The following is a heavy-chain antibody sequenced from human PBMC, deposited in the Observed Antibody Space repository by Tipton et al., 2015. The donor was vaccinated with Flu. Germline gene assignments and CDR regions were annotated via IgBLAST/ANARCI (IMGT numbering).Heavy chain of an antibody. D-gene: IGHD4-11*01. V-gene: IGHV3-66*01. CDR1: GFIVSDNF. Sequence: SLRLSCAASGFIVSDNFMSWVRQAPGKGLEWVSIIYAGGTTSYADSVKGRFTISRDNAKNSMYLQMNNLRAEDTAVYYCVRDTGYSCFDFWGQGTLVTVSS. CDR2: IYAGGTT. CDR3: VRDTGYSCFDF. J-gene: IGHJ4*02.